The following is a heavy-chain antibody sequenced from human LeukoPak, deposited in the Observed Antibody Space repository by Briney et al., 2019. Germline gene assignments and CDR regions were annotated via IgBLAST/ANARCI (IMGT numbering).Heavy chain of an antibody. V-gene: IGHV4-38-2*01. D-gene: IGHD3-16*01. CDR1: GYSISSGYY. Sequence: PSETLSLTCAVSGYSISSGYYWGWIRQPPGKGLEWIGTIYHSGSTYYNPSLKSRVTISVDTSKNQFSLKLSSVTAADTAVYHCARRAYPYYFDFWGQGTLVTVSS. CDR3: ARRAYPYYFDF. CDR2: IYHSGST. J-gene: IGHJ4*02.